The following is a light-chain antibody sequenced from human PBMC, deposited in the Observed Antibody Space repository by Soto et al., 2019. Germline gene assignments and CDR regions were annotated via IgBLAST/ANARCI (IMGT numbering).Light chain of an antibody. CDR1: QSISSY. J-gene: IGKJ1*01. V-gene: IGKV1-39*01. CDR3: QQSYSTPQT. CDR2: AAS. Sequence: DIQMTQSPSSLSASVGDRVTITCRASQSISSYLNWYQQKPGKAPTLLIYAASSLQSGVPSRFSGSGSGTDFTLTISSLQPADFATYYCQQSYSTPQTFGQGNKVAIK.